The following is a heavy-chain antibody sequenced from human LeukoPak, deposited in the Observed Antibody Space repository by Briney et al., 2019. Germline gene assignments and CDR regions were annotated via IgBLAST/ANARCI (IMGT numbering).Heavy chain of an antibody. CDR3: ARDTSSYYYGSGSFDY. Sequence: GGSLRLSCAASGFILSSYAMHWVRQAPGKGLEWVAVLSYDGSNTYYRDSVRGRFTISRDNSKNTLYLQMDSLRAEDTAVYYCARDTSSYYYGSGSFDYWGQGTLVTVSS. J-gene: IGHJ4*02. V-gene: IGHV3-30*04. CDR1: GFILSSYA. D-gene: IGHD3-10*01. CDR2: LSYDGSNT.